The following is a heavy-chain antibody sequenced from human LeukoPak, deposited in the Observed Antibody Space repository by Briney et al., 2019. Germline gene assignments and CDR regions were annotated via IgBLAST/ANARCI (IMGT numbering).Heavy chain of an antibody. D-gene: IGHD4-11*01. Sequence: SETLSLTCTVSGGPISGSSYYWGWIRQPPGKGLEWIGSIYYSGSTYYKPSLKSRVTMSVDTSKNQFSLKLSSVTAADTAVYYCARPQRYSNYALDYWGQGTLVTVSS. J-gene: IGHJ4*02. CDR3: ARPQRYSNYALDY. CDR2: IYYSGST. V-gene: IGHV4-39*01. CDR1: GGPISGSSYY.